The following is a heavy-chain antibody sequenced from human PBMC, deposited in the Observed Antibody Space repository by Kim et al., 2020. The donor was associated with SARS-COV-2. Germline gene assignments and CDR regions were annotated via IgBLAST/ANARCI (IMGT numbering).Heavy chain of an antibody. Sequence: SETLSLTCAVYGGSFSGYYWSWIRQPPGKGLEWIGEINHSGSTNYNPSLKSRVTISVDTSKNQFSLKLSSVTAADTAVYYCARGFGSLKAWGQGTLVTVSS. V-gene: IGHV4-34*01. CDR1: GGSFSGYY. J-gene: IGHJ5*02. CDR3: ARGFGSLKA. D-gene: IGHD3-10*01. CDR2: INHSGST.